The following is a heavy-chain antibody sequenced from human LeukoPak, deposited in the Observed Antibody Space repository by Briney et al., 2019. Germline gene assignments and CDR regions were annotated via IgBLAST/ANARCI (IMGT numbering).Heavy chain of an antibody. D-gene: IGHD1-26*01. CDR3: TRDLLVGATTTAFDI. CDR1: GFTFGDYA. V-gene: IGHV3-49*04. J-gene: IGHJ3*02. CDR2: IRSKAYGGTT. Sequence: PGRSLRLSCTASGFTFGDYAMSWVRQAPGKGLEWVGFIRSKAYGGTTEYAASVKGRFTISRDDSKSIAYLQMNSLKTEDTAVYYCTRDLLVGATTTAFDIWGQGTMSPSLQ.